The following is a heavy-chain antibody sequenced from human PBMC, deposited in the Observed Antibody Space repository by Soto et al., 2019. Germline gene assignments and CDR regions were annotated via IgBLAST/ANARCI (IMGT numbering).Heavy chain of an antibody. CDR3: ARNYYDSSGYYVFGY. CDR1: GFTFSSYG. CDR2: IWYDGSNK. D-gene: IGHD3-22*01. V-gene: IGHV3-33*01. J-gene: IGHJ4*02. Sequence: GGSLRLSCAGSGFTFSSYGMHWVRQAPGKGLEWVAVIWYDGSNKYYADSVKGRFTISRDNSKNTLYLQMNSLRAEDTAVYYCARNYYDSSGYYVFGYWGQGTLVTVSS.